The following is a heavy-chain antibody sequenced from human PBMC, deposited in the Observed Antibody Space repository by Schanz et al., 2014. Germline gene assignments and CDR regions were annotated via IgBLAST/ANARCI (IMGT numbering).Heavy chain of an antibody. V-gene: IGHV1-8*02. Sequence: QVQLVQSGAEVKKPGASVKVSCKASGYTFVSYSMHWVRQAPGQGLEWLGWMNPNSGNPGFAQKFRGRVTMTRNTSMSTAYMELRSLRSDDTAVYYCARGGYSSGWYDRDIAHFDYWGQGTTVNVSS. CDR2: MNPNSGNP. J-gene: IGHJ4*03. CDR3: ARGGYSSGWYDRDIAHFDY. CDR1: GYTFVSYS. D-gene: IGHD6-19*01.